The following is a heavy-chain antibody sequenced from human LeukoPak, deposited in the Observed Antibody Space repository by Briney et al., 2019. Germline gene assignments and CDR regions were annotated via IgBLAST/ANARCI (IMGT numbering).Heavy chain of an antibody. D-gene: IGHD5-24*01. V-gene: IGHV3-7*01. CDR3: ARSGWWMATNFDY. J-gene: IGHJ4*02. Sequence: PGESLKISCAASGFTFSSYWMSWVRQAPGKGLEWVANIKQDGSEKYYVDSVKGRFTISRDNAKNSLYLQMNSLRAEDTAVYYCARSGWWMATNFDYWGQGTLVTVSS. CDR1: GFTFSSYW. CDR2: IKQDGSEK.